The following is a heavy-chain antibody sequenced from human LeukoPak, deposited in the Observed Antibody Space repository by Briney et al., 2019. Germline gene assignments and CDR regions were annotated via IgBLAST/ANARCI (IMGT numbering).Heavy chain of an antibody. CDR3: ARESITGDRDFDY. D-gene: IGHD7-27*01. V-gene: IGHV3-48*01. CDR1: GFSFSSYS. J-gene: IGHJ4*02. CDR2: ISSGSRTT. Sequence: GGSLRLSCAASGFSFSSYSMNWVRQAPGRGLEWISYISSGSRTTFYADSVKGRFTISRDNAKNSLYLLMHSLRADDTAVYYCARESITGDRDFDYWGQGTLITVSS.